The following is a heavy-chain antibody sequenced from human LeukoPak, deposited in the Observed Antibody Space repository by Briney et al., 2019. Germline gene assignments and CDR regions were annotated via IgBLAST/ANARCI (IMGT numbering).Heavy chain of an antibody. D-gene: IGHD7-27*01. V-gene: IGHV1-2*02. Sequence: ASVKVSCKASGYSFTGYYMHWVRQAPGQGLEWMGWINPNSDGTKYGQKFQDRATMTRDTSISTAYMELSSLRSDDTAVYYCARDAGDPNFDYWGQGTLVTVSS. J-gene: IGHJ4*02. CDR3: ARDAGDPNFDY. CDR1: GYSFTGYY. CDR2: INPNSDGT.